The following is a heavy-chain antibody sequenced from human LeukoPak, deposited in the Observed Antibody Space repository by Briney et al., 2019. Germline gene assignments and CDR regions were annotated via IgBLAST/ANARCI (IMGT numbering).Heavy chain of an antibody. CDR2: VSGSAYNS. CDR1: GFTFSSYG. Sequence: GGSLRLSCAASGFTFSSYGMSWVRQAPGRGLEWVSTVSGSAYNSYYAGSVKGRFTISRDNSANTLYLQMNSLRAEDTALYYCAKHSGSYFIYYVDSWGQGTLVTATS. CDR3: AKHSGSYFIYYVDS. J-gene: IGHJ4*02. V-gene: IGHV3-23*01. D-gene: IGHD1-26*01.